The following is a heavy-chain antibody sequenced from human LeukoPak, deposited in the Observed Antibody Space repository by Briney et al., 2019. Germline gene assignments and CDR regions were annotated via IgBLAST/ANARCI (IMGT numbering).Heavy chain of an antibody. J-gene: IGHJ4*02. Sequence: GGSLRLSCAASGFTFSNYAMIWVRQAPGKGLEWVSSISGRGGSTYHAGSVKGRFTISRDNSKNTLSLQMDSLRSEDTAVYYCAKDSGVVVTAIPNYWGQGALVTVSS. CDR2: ISGRGGST. CDR3: AKDSGVVVTAIPNY. V-gene: IGHV3-23*01. CDR1: GFTFSNYA. D-gene: IGHD2-21*02.